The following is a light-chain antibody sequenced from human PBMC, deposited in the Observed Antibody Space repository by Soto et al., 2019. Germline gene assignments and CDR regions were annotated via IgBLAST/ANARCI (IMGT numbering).Light chain of an antibody. CDR3: QQRSNWPPA. CDR2: DAS. CDR1: QSVSSY. Sequence: EIVLTQSPATLSLSPGERATLYCSASQSVSSYLAWYQQKPGQAPRLLIYDASNRATDIPARFSVSGSGTDFNLTISSLEPEDFAVYYCQQRSNWPPAFGGGTKVEIK. V-gene: IGKV3-11*01. J-gene: IGKJ4*01.